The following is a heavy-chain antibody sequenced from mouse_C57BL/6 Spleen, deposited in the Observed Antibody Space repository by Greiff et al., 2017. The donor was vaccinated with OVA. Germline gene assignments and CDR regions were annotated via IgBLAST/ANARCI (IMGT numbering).Heavy chain of an antibody. CDR2: ISDGGSYT. Sequence: EVHLVESGGGLVKPGGSLKLSCAASGFTFSSYAMSWVRQTPEKRLEWVATISDGGSYTYYPDNVKGRFTISRDNAKNNLYLQMSHLKSEDTAMYYCARDYYYGSSGGCFDYWGQGTTLTVSS. CDR3: ARDYYYGSSGGCFDY. V-gene: IGHV5-4*01. D-gene: IGHD1-1*01. CDR1: GFTFSSYA. J-gene: IGHJ2*01.